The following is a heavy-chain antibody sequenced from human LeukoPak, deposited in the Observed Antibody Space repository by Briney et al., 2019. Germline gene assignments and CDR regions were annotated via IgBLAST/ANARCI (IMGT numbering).Heavy chain of an antibody. D-gene: IGHD2-15*01. V-gene: IGHV1-69*05. CDR1: GGTFSSYA. J-gene: IGHJ4*02. Sequence: ASVKVSCKASGGTFSSYAISWVRQAPGQGLEWMGRIIPIFGTANYAQKFQGRVTITTDESKSTAYMELSSLRSEDTAVYYCAREEGTRGPSYYFDYWGQGTLVTVSS. CDR3: AREEGTRGPSYYFDY. CDR2: IIPIFGTA.